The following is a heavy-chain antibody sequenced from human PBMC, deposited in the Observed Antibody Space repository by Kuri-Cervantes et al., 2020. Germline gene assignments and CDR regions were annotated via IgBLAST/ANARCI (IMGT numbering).Heavy chain of an antibody. D-gene: IGHD3-3*01. J-gene: IGHJ6*02. Sequence: SETLSLTCAVYGGSFSGYYWSWIRQPPGKGLEWVGEINHSGSTNYNPSLKSRVTISVDTSKNQFSLKLSSVTAADTAVYYCAREPTSWVEWLLYYYYGMDVWGQGTTVTVSS. CDR1: GGSFSGYY. CDR2: INHSGST. CDR3: AREPTSWVEWLLYYYYGMDV. V-gene: IGHV4-34*01.